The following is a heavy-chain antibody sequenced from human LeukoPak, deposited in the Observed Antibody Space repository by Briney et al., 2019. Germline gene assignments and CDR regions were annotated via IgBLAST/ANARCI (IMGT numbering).Heavy chain of an antibody. J-gene: IGHJ4*02. CDR2: IEQDGSEK. D-gene: IGHD6-13*01. V-gene: IGHV3-7*01. CDR3: ASKDGYSSSWYVY. Sequence: GGSLRLSCAASGFTFSSYWMSWVRQAPGKGLEWVANIEQDGSEKYYVDSVKGRFTISRDNAKNSLYLQMNSLRAEDTAVYYCASKDGYSSSWYVYWGQGTLVTVSS. CDR1: GFTFSSYW.